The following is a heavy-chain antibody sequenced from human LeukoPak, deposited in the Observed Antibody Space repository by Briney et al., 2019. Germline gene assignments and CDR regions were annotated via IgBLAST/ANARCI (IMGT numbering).Heavy chain of an antibody. CDR2: INSDGSST. V-gene: IGHV3-74*01. CDR3: ARGGYSYGYVGMDV. Sequence: GGSLRLSCAASGFTFSSYWTHWVRQAPGKGLVWVSRINSDGSSTSYADSVKGRFTISRDNAKNTLYLQMNSLRAEDTAVYYCARGGYSYGYVGMDVWGQGTTVTVSS. J-gene: IGHJ6*02. D-gene: IGHD5-18*01. CDR1: GFTFSSYW.